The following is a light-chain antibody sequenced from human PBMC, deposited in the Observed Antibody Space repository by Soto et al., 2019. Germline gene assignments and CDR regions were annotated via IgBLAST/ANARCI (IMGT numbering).Light chain of an antibody. Sequence: QSVLTQPPSVSGAPGQRVTISCTGSSSKIGAGYDVHWYQQLPGTAPKLLIYGNSNRPSGVPDRFSGSKTGTSASLAITGLQAEDEADYYCQSYDSSLSGWVFGRGTKVTVL. V-gene: IGLV1-40*01. CDR1: SSKIGAGYD. CDR3: QSYDSSLSGWV. CDR2: GNS. J-gene: IGLJ3*02.